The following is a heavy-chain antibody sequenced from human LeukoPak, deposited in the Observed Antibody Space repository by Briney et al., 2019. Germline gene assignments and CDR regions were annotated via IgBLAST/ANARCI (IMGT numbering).Heavy chain of an antibody. J-gene: IGHJ4*02. CDR1: GFIFSTSG. CDR2: IGGTGTDR. CDR3: GKHWDY. Sequence: GGSLRLTCAASGFIFSTSGVSWVRQAPGKGLEWVSSIGGTGTDRYYAGSVKGRFTISRDNSKNTVYLQMNSLRAEDTAIYYSGKHWDYWGQGTLVTVSS. V-gene: IGHV3-23*01.